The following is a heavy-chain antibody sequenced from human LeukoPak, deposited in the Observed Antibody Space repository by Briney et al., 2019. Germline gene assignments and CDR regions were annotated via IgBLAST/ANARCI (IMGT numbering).Heavy chain of an antibody. D-gene: IGHD6-13*01. J-gene: IGHJ4*02. CDR2: IRYDGSNK. CDR1: GFTFSSYG. CDR3: AKGAPNSMAVAGTGYFDY. Sequence: GGSLRLSCAASGFTFSSYGMHWVRQAPGQGLEWVAFIRYDGSNKYYADSVKGRFTISRDNSKNTLYLQMNSLRAEDTAVYYCAKGAPNSMAVAGTGYFDYWGQGTLVTVCS. V-gene: IGHV3-30*02.